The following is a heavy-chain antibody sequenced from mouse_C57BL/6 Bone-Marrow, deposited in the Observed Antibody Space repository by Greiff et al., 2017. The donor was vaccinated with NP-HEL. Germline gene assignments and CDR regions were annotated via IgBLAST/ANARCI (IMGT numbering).Heavy chain of an antibody. CDR3: ARRGYGNPDCFDY. Sequence: QVQLQQPGAELVRPGSSVKLSRKASGYTFTSYWMDWVKQRPGQGLEWIGNIYPSDSETHYNQKFKDKATLTVDKSSSTAYMQLSSLTSEDSAVYYCARRGYGNPDCFDYWGQGTTLTVSS. V-gene: IGHV1-61*01. CDR1: GYTFTSYW. CDR2: IYPSDSET. D-gene: IGHD1-1*01. J-gene: IGHJ2*01.